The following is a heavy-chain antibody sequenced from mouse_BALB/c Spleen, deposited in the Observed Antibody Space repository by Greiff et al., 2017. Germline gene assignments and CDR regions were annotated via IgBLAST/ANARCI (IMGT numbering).Heavy chain of an antibody. J-gene: IGHJ3*01. CDR3: ARKTGYDVGNLAY. Sequence: QVQLKESGAELVRPGTSVKISCKASGYTFTNYWLGWVKQRPGHGLEWIGDIYPGGGYTNYNEKFKGKATLTADTSSSTAYMQLSSLTSEDSAVYFCARKTGYDVGNLAYWGQGTLVTVSA. CDR2: IYPGGGYT. V-gene: IGHV1-63*02. D-gene: IGHD2-14*01. CDR1: GYTFTNYW.